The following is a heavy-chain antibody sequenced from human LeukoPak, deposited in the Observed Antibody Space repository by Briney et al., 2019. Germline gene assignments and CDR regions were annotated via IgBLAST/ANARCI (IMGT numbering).Heavy chain of an antibody. CDR1: GGSINSGRYY. D-gene: IGHD5-18*01. J-gene: IGHJ6*03. CDR2: IYTSGRT. V-gene: IGHV4-61*09. CDR3: ARGLHGYTYGYVPWELYYYMDV. Sequence: KPSETLSLTCTVSGGSINSGRYYWSWIRQPAGKGLEWIGHIYTSGRTSYNPSLKGRVTISVDTSKNQFSLKMSSVSAADTAVYYCARGLHGYTYGYVPWELYYYMDVWGKGTTVTISS.